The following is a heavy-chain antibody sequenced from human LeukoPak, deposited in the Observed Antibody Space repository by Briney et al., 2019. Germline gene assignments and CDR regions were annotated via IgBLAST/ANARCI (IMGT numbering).Heavy chain of an antibody. D-gene: IGHD1-26*01. J-gene: IGHJ5*02. CDR3: ARAMEWELLHWFDP. CDR1: GYSISSGYY. V-gene: IGHV4-38-2*02. Sequence: KTSETLSLTCTVSGYSISSGYYWGWIRQPPGKGLEWIRSIYHSGSTYYNPSLKSRVTISVDTSKNQFSLKLSSVTAADTAVYYCARAMEWELLHWFDPWGQGTLVTVSS. CDR2: IYHSGST.